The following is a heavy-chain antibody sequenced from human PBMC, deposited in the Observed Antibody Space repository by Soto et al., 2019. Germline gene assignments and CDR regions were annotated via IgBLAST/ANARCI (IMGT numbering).Heavy chain of an antibody. CDR2: INPNSGGT. J-gene: IGHJ6*03. D-gene: IGHD4-17*01. Sequence: SVKVSCKASGYTFTGYYMHWVRQAPGQGLEWMGWINPNSGGTNYAQKFQGWVTMTRDTSISTAYMELSRRRSDDTAVYYCAREPLGPGDYIYYYMDVWGKGTTVTVSS. CDR1: GYTFTGYY. CDR3: AREPLGPGDYIYYYMDV. V-gene: IGHV1-2*04.